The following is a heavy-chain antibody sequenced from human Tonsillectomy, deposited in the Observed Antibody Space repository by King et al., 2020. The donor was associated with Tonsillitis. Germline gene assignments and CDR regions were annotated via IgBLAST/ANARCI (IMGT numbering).Heavy chain of an antibody. Sequence: VQLVESGGGLVQPGGSLRLSCAVSGFIVSSKYMSWVRQAPGKGLEWVSLIYGGGSTYYADSVKGRFTTSRDISENTLYLQMNSLRAEETAVYYCAGVDRYSAYFWGQGTLVTVSS. V-gene: IGHV3-66*01. CDR2: IYGGGST. CDR3: AGVDRYSAYF. D-gene: IGHD5-12*01. J-gene: IGHJ4*02. CDR1: GFIVSSKY.